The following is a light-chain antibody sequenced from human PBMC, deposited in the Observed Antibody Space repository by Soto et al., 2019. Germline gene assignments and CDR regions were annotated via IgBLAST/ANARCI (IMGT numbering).Light chain of an antibody. V-gene: IGKV1-5*01. J-gene: IGKJ1*01. CDR3: QQYNSDCTWT. CDR1: QSISSW. Sequence: DIQMTQSPSTLSASVGDRVTITCRASQSISSWLAWYQQKPGKAPKLLIYDASSLESGVPSRFSGSGSGTEFTLTISSLQPDDFATSYCQQYNSDCTWTFGQGTKVEIK. CDR2: DAS.